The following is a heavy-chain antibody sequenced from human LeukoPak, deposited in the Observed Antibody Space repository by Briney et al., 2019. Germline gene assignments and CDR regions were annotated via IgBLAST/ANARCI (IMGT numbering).Heavy chain of an antibody. D-gene: IGHD1-26*01. J-gene: IGHJ4*02. V-gene: IGHV4-38-2*01. CDR1: GYSISSGYY. CDR3: ARQLDGGRYLSPDY. Sequence: SETLSLTCAVSGYSISSGYYWGWIRQPPGKGLEWIGRISHSGSTYYNRSLKSRVTILVDTSKNQFPLKLNSVTAADTAVYYCARQLDGGRYLSPDYCGQGTLVTVSS. CDR2: ISHSGST.